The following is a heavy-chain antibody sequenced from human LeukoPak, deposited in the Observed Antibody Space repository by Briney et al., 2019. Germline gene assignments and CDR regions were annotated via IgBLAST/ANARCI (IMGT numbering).Heavy chain of an antibody. CDR1: GFTFSSYA. V-gene: IGHV3-30-3*01. CDR2: ISYDGSNK. Sequence: GGSLRLSCAASGFTFSSYAMHWVRQAPGKGLEWVAVISYDGSNKYYADSVKGRFTISRDNSKNTLYLQMNSLRAEDTAVYHCARDPWGYSSGYPFDYWGQGSLVTVSS. CDR3: ARDPWGYSSGYPFDY. J-gene: IGHJ4*02. D-gene: IGHD6-19*01.